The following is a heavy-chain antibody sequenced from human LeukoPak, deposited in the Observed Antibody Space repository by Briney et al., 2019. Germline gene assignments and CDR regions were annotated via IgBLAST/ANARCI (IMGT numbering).Heavy chain of an antibody. CDR2: INHSGST. V-gene: IGHV4-34*01. Sequence: PSETLSLTCAVYGGSFSGYYWSWIRQPPGKGLEWIGEINHSGSTNYNPSLKSRVTISVDTSKNQFSLKLSSVTAADTAVYYCARGHGQWLKSRAKYYFDYWGQGTLVTVSS. J-gene: IGHJ4*02. CDR1: GGSFSGYY. CDR3: ARGHGQWLKSRAKYYFDY. D-gene: IGHD6-19*01.